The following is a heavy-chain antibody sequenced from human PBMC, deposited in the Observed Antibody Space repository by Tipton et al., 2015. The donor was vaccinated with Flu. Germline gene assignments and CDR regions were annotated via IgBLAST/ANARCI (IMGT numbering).Heavy chain of an antibody. J-gene: IGHJ3*02. Sequence: SLRLSCAASGFTFTTYWMSWVRQAPGKGLGWVARINEDGSQKDYADSVKGRLTIPRENAKKSLSLQMNSLGVEDTALYYCAREGSGWGKAFDISGQGTMVTVSS. V-gene: IGHV3-7*03. CDR1: GFTFTTYW. CDR3: AREGSGWGKAFDI. D-gene: IGHD7-27*01. CDR2: INEDGSQK.